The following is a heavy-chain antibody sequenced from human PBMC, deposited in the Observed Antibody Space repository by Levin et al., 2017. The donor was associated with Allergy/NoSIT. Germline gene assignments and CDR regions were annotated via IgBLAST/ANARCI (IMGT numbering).Heavy chain of an antibody. CDR2: IYYTGGA. J-gene: IGHJ4*02. D-gene: IGHD4-11*01. CDR1: GGSIGSSSYY. Sequence: SETLSLTCTVSGGSIGSSSYYWGWIRQPPGKGLEWVGSIYYTGGAYYKPSLKSRLTISVDTSKNQFSVKLTSVTAADTAVYYCARRCAASSNWDFDYWGQGSLVTVSS. V-gene: IGHV4-39*01. CDR3: ARRCAASSNWDFDY.